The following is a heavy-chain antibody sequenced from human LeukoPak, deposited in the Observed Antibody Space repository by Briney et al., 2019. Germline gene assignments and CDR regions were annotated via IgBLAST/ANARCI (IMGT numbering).Heavy chain of an antibody. J-gene: IGHJ4*02. V-gene: IGHV5-51*01. CDR3: ARRTYYPDSSGYYYAY. CDR2: IYPGDSDT. D-gene: IGHD3-22*01. CDR1: GYSFTSYW. Sequence: GEALKISCRGSGYSFTSYWIGWVRQIPGKGLEWMGSIYPGDSDTRYSPSFQGQVTISADKSITTAYLQWSSLTASDTAMCYCARRTYYPDSSGYYYAYWGQGTLVTVSS.